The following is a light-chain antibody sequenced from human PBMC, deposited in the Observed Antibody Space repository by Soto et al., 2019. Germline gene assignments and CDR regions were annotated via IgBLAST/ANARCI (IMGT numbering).Light chain of an antibody. J-gene: IGKJ2*01. CDR1: QSVLYSPNTKNY. CDR2: WAS. Sequence: DIVMTQSPDSLAVSLGERATINCKSSQSVLYSPNTKNYLAWYQQKPGHPPKLLIYWASSRESGVPDRFSGSGFGTDFALTISSLQAEDVAVYSCQQYYGTPHTFGQGTKLEIK. CDR3: QQYYGTPHT. V-gene: IGKV4-1*01.